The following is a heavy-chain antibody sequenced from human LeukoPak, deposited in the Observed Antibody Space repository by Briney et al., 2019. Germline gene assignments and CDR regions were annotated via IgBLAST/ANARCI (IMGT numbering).Heavy chain of an antibody. Sequence: PGGSLRLSCAASGFTFSDYYMSWIRQAPGKGLEWVSYISSSGSNIYDADSVKGRFTISRDNAKNSLYLQMNSLRAEDTAVYYCARGETYWSGYSPVDYWGQGTLVTVSS. D-gene: IGHD3-3*01. CDR3: ARGETYWSGYSPVDY. CDR1: GFTFSDYY. J-gene: IGHJ4*02. CDR2: ISSSGSNI. V-gene: IGHV3-11*01.